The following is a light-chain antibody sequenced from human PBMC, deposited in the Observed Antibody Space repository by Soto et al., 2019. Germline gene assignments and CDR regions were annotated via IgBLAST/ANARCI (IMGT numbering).Light chain of an antibody. CDR1: RSNIGAGYD. J-gene: IGLJ2*01. Sequence: QAVVTQPPSVSGAPGQRVTISCTGSRSNIGAGYDIHWYQHFPGIAPKLLIYGFNNRASGVPDRFSGSKSGTSASLAIAGLQAEDEADYYCQSYDSTLSALVFGGGTKLTVL. V-gene: IGLV1-40*01. CDR2: GFN. CDR3: QSYDSTLSALV.